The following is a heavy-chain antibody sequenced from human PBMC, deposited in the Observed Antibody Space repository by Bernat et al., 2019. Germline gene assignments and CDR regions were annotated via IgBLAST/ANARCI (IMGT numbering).Heavy chain of an antibody. CDR1: GFTFSSYG. CDR2: IWYDGSNK. V-gene: IGHV3-33*01. CDR3: ARDLSSYHLEYYFDY. D-gene: IGHD6-13*01. Sequence: QVQLVESGGGVVQPGRSLRLSCAASGFTFSSYGMHWVRQAPGKGLEWVAVIWYDGSNKYYADSVKGRFTISRDNSKNTLYLQMNSLRAEDTAVYYCARDLSSYHLEYYFDYWGQGTLVTVSS. J-gene: IGHJ4*02.